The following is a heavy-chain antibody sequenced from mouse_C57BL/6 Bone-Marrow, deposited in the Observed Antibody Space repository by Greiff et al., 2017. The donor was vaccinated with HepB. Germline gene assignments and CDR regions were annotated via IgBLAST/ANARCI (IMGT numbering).Heavy chain of an antibody. Sequence: QVQLQQPGAELVRPGTSVKLSCKASGYTFTSYWMHWVKQRPGQGLEWIGLIDPSDSYTNYNQKFKGKATLTGVTSSSTAYMKLSSLTAEDSAVYYCARCDFNGFAYWGRGTLVTVSA. CDR3: ARCDFNGFAY. CDR1: GYTFTSYW. V-gene: IGHV1-59*01. J-gene: IGHJ3*01. CDR2: IDPSDSYT.